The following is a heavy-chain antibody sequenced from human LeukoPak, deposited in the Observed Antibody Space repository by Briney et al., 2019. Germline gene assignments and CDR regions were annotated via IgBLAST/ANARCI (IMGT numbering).Heavy chain of an antibody. CDR2: INGDGSWT. J-gene: IGHJ5*02. D-gene: IGHD3-10*01. CDR3: VRGRGSYGWFDP. Sequence: GGSLRLSCAASGNYWMHWVRQAPGKGLVWVSHINGDGSWTTYADSVKGRFTISKDNAKNTVDLQMNSLRGEDTAVYYCVRGRGSYGWFDPWGQGTLVTVSS. CDR1: GNYW. V-gene: IGHV3-74*01.